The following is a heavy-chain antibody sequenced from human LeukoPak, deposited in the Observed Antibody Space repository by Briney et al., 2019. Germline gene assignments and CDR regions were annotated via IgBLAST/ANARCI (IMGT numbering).Heavy chain of an antibody. CDR3: ANFPRYYSGASCSGMDV. J-gene: IGHJ6*04. CDR1: GYLLSNGYY. D-gene: IGHD2-15*01. CDR2: IHHSGII. Sequence: SETLSLTCAVSGYLLSNGYYWGWVRLPPGKGLEWIGSIHHSGIIHYNPSLKSRLTISVDTVKNEFSMNLNSVTAADTAVYYCANFPRYYSGASCSGMDVWGKGTTVIVSS. V-gene: IGHV4-38-2*01.